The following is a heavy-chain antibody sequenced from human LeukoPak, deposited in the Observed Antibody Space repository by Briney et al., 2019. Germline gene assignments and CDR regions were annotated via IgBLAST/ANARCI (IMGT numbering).Heavy chain of an antibody. Sequence: SETLSLTWTVSGGSISSSSDYWGWIRQPAGKRREWIGSIYYSGSTYYDPSLKSRVTISVDTSKNQFSLKLSSVTAADTAVYYCARLPNYGSFDYWGQGTLVTVSS. V-gene: IGHV4-39*01. CDR3: ARLPNYGSFDY. D-gene: IGHD4-17*01. CDR1: GGSISSSSDY. J-gene: IGHJ4*02. CDR2: IYYSGST.